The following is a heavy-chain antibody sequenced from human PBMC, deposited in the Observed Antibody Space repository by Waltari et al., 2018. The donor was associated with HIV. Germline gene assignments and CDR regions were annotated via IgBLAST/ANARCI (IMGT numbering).Heavy chain of an antibody. CDR1: GFNLSSYA. Sequence: EVQLLESGGGLVQPGGSLRLFWAAYGFNLSSYAMRWVRQAPGKGLEWVSAISAGGVSTYYADSVKGRFTISRDNSKNTVYLQMNSLRGEDTAVYYCARDLGGYWYFDLWGRGTLVTVSS. J-gene: IGHJ2*01. V-gene: IGHV3-23*01. CDR2: ISAGGVST. CDR3: ARDLGGYWYFDL. D-gene: IGHD3-16*01.